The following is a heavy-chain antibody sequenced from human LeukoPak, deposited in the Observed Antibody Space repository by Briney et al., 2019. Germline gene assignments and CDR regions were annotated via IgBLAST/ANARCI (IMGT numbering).Heavy chain of an antibody. CDR3: VRDFAFGFCNTTTCRYPFDS. CDR1: GFTFSSYG. V-gene: IGHV3-21*06. J-gene: IGHJ4*02. D-gene: IGHD3-16*01. Sequence: PGGSLRLSCAASGFTFSSYGMNWVRQAPGKGLEWVSSMSTSSTYIYYADSIKGRFTISRDDARSLLYLQMDSLRAEDTAVYYCVRDFAFGFCNTTTCRYPFDSWGQGTLVTVSS. CDR2: MSTSSTYI.